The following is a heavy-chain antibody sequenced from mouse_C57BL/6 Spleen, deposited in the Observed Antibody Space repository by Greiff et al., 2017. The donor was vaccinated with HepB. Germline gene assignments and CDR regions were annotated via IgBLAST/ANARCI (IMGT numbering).Heavy chain of an antibody. CDR2: ISSGSSTI. D-gene: IGHD1-1*01. CDR3: ARGRLLRYAMDY. Sequence: EVQLVESGGGLVKPGGSLKLSCAASGFTFSDYGMHWVRQAPEKGLEWVAYISSGSSTIYYADTVKGRFTISRDNAKNTLFLQMTSLRSEDTAMYYCARGRLLRYAMDYWGQGTSVTVSS. CDR1: GFTFSDYG. V-gene: IGHV5-17*01. J-gene: IGHJ4*01.